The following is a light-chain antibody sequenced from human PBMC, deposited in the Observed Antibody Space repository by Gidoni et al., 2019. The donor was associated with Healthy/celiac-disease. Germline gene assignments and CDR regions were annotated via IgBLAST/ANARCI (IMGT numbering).Light chain of an antibody. CDR2: AAS. J-gene: IGKJ1*01. Sequence: IRLTQSPSSFSASTVDRVTITCRASQGISNDLAWYQQKPGKAPKLLIYAASTLQSGVPSRFSGSGYGTDFTLTISCLQSEDFATYYCQQYYSYLPTFGQGTKVEIK. CDR1: QGISND. V-gene: IGKV1-8*01. CDR3: QQYYSYLPT.